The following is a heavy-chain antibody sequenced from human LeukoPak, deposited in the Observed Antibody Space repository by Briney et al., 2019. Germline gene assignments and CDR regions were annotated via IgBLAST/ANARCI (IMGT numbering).Heavy chain of an antibody. CDR3: ARDSRSGGFDY. V-gene: IGHV3-11*04. J-gene: IGHJ4*02. CDR1: RFTFSDYY. CDR2: ISDTGSST. D-gene: IGHD6-6*01. Sequence: PGGSLRLSCAASRFTFSDYYMSWIRQAPGKGLEWISHISDTGSSTYYADSVKGRFTIPRDNMKNSLYLQMNSLRAEDTAVYYCARDSRSGGFDYWGQGTLVTVSS.